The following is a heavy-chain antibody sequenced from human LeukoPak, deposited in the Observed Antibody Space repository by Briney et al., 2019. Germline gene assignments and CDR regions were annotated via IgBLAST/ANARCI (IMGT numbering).Heavy chain of an antibody. CDR3: AAEGIAAAGTGGPPVRYYYYGMDV. J-gene: IGHJ6*02. V-gene: IGHV1-2*02. CDR1: GYTFTGYY. Sequence: ASVKVSCKASGYTFTGYYMHWVRQAPGQGLEWMGWINPNSGGTNYAQKFQGRVTMTRDTSISTAYMELSRLRSDDTAVYYCAAEGIAAAGTGGPPVRYYYYGMDVWGQGTTVTVSS. D-gene: IGHD6-13*01. CDR2: INPNSGGT.